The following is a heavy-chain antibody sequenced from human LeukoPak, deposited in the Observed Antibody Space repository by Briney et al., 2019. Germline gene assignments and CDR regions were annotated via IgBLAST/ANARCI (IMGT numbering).Heavy chain of an antibody. V-gene: IGHV4-34*01. CDR2: IRHTGSI. Sequence: SEALSLTCAVFCGSFSGYSWSWIRQAPGEGLEWIGGIRHTGSINYNPSLKSRVTISADTSKNQFSLRLSSVTAADTAVYYCARHVHVSMIVVILSDYFDYWGRGTLVSVSS. J-gene: IGHJ4*02. CDR1: CGSFSGYS. D-gene: IGHD3-22*01. CDR3: ARHVHVSMIVVILSDYFDY.